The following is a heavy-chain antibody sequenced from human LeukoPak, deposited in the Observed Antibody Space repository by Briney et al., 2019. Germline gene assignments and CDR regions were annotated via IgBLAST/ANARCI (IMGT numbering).Heavy chain of an antibody. Sequence: PGGSLRLSCAASGFTFSSCSMNWVRQAPGKGLEWLSYISSSSSTIYYADSVKGRFTISRDNAKNSLYLQMNSLRAEDTAVYYCARAIYDFWSGYYSDYWGQGTLVTVSS. CDR1: GFTFSSCS. CDR3: ARAIYDFWSGYYSDY. D-gene: IGHD3-3*01. V-gene: IGHV3-48*04. CDR2: ISSSSSTI. J-gene: IGHJ4*02.